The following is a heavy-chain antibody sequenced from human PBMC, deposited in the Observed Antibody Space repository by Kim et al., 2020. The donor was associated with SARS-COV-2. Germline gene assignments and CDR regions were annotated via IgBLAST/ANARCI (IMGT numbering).Heavy chain of an antibody. Sequence: SQTLSLTCAISGDSVSSNSAAWNWIRQSPSRGLEWLGRTYYRSKWYNDYAVSVKSRITINPDTSKNQFSLQLNSVTPEDTAVYYCARSPTVTSYYYYYGMDVWGQGTTVTVSS. CDR3: ARSPTVTSYYYYYGMDV. V-gene: IGHV6-1*01. CDR1: GDSVSSNSAA. D-gene: IGHD4-17*01. J-gene: IGHJ6*02. CDR2: TYYRSKWYN.